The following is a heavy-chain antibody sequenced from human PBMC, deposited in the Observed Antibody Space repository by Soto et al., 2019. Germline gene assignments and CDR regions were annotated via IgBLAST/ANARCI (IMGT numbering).Heavy chain of an antibody. CDR1: GGSISSGDYY. CDR3: ARAPWGNYVRDNWFDP. Sequence: PSETLSLTCTVSGGSISSGDYYYSWIRQPPGKGLEWIGYIYDSGGTYYNPSLKSRVTISLDTSKNQFSLKLSSVSAADTAVYYCARAPWGNYVRDNWFDPWGQGTLVTVSS. D-gene: IGHD3-10*02. CDR2: IYDSGGT. J-gene: IGHJ5*02. V-gene: IGHV4-30-4*01.